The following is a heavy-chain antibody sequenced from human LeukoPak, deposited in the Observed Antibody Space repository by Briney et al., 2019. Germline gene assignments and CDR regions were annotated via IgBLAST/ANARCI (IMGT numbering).Heavy chain of an antibody. Sequence: SETLSLTCTVYGGSISSYYWGWIRQPPGKGLEWIGYIYYSGSTNYNPSLKSRVTISVDTSKNQFSLKLSSVTAADTAVYYCARSNSGSYWYYFDYWGQGTLVTVSS. CDR3: ARSNSGSYWYYFDY. CDR1: GGSISSYY. V-gene: IGHV4-59*01. CDR2: IYYSGST. J-gene: IGHJ4*02. D-gene: IGHD1-26*01.